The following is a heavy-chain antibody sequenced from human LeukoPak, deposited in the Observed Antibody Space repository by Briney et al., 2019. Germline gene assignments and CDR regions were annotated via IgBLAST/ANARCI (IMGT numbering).Heavy chain of an antibody. CDR3: ARVRLGSGSYSGIFDY. CDR2: IYYSGST. V-gene: IGHV4-39*07. D-gene: IGHD1-26*01. Sequence: SETLSLTCTVSGGSISSSSYYWGWIRQPPGKGLEWIGSIYYSGSTYYNPSLTSRVTISVDTSKNQFSLKLSSVTAADTAVHYCARVRLGSGSYSGIFDYWGQGTLVTVSS. CDR1: GGSISSSSYY. J-gene: IGHJ4*02.